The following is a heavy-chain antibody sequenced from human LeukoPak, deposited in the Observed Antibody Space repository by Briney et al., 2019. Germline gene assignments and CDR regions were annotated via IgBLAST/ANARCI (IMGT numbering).Heavy chain of an antibody. CDR1: GGSFSGYY. V-gene: IGHV4-34*01. CDR2: INHSGST. J-gene: IGHJ4*02. D-gene: IGHD3-10*01. Sequence: SETLSLTCAVYGGSFSGYYWSWIRQPPGKGLEWIGEINHSGSTDYNPSLKSRVTISVDTSKNQFSLKLSSVTAADTAVYCCARGPGSGSPFDYWGQGTLVTVSS. CDR3: ARGPGSGSPFDY.